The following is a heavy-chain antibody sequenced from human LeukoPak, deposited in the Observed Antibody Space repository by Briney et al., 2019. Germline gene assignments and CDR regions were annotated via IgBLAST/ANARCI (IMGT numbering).Heavy chain of an antibody. CDR2: ISSSSSYI. CDR1: GFTFSSYS. J-gene: IGHJ4*02. V-gene: IGHV3-21*01. D-gene: IGHD6-13*01. Sequence: GGSLRLSCAASGFTFSSYSMNWVRQAPGKGLEWVSSISSSSSYIYYADSVKGRFTISRDNAKNSLYLQMNSLRAEGTAVYYCARDRGSPLSYSSSWYGIDYWGQGTLVTVSS. CDR3: ARDRGSPLSYSSSWYGIDY.